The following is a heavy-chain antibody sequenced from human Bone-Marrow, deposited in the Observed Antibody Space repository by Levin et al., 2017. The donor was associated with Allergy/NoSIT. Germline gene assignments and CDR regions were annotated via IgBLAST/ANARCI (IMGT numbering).Heavy chain of an antibody. J-gene: IGHJ4*02. D-gene: IGHD2-21*01. V-gene: IGHV1-3*04. Sequence: ASVKVSCKASGYSFTSYAMHWVRQAPGQRPEWMGWINTGSGETKFLQNFQGRVILTRDISASTAYMELPSLSPEDTAVYYCAAIDYGDYWGQGTLVKVSS. CDR1: GYSFTSYA. CDR2: INTGSGET. CDR3: AAIDYGDY.